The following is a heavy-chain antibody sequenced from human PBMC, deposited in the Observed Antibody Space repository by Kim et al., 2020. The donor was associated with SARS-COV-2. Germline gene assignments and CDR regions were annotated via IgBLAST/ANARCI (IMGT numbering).Heavy chain of an antibody. CDR3: AKAGEDSSGWLDY. V-gene: IGHV3-23*01. D-gene: IGHD6-19*01. J-gene: IGHJ4*02. Sequence: ADAVKGRFTIARDNSKNALYLQMNSLRAEDTAVYYCAKAGEDSSGWLDYWGQGTLVTVSS.